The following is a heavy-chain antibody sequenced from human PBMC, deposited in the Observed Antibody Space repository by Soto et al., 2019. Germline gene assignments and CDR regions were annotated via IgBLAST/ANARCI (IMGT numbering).Heavy chain of an antibody. CDR1: GFTFSSYS. CDR2: ISSSSSTI. V-gene: IGHV3-48*01. D-gene: IGHD3-10*01. Sequence: EVQLVESGGGLVQPGGSLRLSCAASGFTFSSYSMNWVRQAPGKGLEWVSYISSSSSTIYYGDSVKGRFTISRDNANNSLYLQINSLRAEDTAVYYCARDGNMFRGVMWSWGQGTLVTVSS. CDR3: ARDGNMFRGVMWS. J-gene: IGHJ5*02.